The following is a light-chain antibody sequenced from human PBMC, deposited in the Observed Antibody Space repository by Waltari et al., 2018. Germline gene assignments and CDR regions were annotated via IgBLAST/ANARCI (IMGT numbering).Light chain of an antibody. CDR1: SGHTTHI. CDR2: VNSDGSH. J-gene: IGLJ3*02. V-gene: IGLV4-69*01. Sequence: QLVLTQSPSASAPLGASVKLTCTLRSGHTTHIIAWHPQHPKKGPRYLMKVNSDGSHNKGDKIPERFSGSSSGAERYLTISSLQSEDEADYYCQTGGNGTWVFGGGTKLTVL. CDR3: QTGGNGTWV.